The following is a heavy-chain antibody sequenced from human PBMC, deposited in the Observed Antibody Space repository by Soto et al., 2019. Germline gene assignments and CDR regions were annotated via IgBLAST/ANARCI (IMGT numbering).Heavy chain of an antibody. CDR2: IHHSGSS. D-gene: IGHD5-18*01. V-gene: IGHV4-34*01. CDR1: GGSFSDHY. J-gene: IGHJ3*02. Sequence: SETLSLTCAVNGGSFSDHYWTWIRQPPGKGMEWIGEIHHSGSSHYNPSFKSRATISLDTSKNQFSLDLRSVTAADTAVYYCARAQFTYSSPGAFDIWGQGTMVTVS. CDR3: ARAQFTYSSPGAFDI.